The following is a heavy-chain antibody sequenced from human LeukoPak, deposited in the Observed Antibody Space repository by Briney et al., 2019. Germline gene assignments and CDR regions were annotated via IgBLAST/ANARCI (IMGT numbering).Heavy chain of an antibody. J-gene: IGHJ4*02. D-gene: IGHD5-12*01. Sequence: SETLSLTCTVSGGSISSSSYYWGWIRQPPGKGLEWIGSIYYSGSTYYNPSLKSRVTISVDTSKNQFSLKLSSVTAADTAVYYCARDPGVATITSGYWGQGTLVTVSS. CDR2: IYYSGST. V-gene: IGHV4-39*07. CDR3: ARDPGVATITSGY. CDR1: GGSISSSSYY.